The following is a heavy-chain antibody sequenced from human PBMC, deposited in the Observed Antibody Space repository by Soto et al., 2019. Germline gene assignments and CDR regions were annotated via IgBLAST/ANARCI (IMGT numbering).Heavy chain of an antibody. D-gene: IGHD5-18*01. CDR1: GFTVSSNY. CDR2: IYSGGST. J-gene: IGHJ4*02. Sequence: GGSLRLSCAASGFTVSSNYMSWVGQAPGKGLEWVSVIYSGGSTYYADSVKGRFTISRDNSKNTLYLQMNSLRAEDTAVYYCARTGYSYGIFDYWGQGTLVTVSS. V-gene: IGHV3-53*01. CDR3: ARTGYSYGIFDY.